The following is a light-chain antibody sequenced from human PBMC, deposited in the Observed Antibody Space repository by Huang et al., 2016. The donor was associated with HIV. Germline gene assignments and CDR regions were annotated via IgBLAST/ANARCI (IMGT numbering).Light chain of an antibody. CDR2: GAS. CDR3: QQLHTYPIT. J-gene: IGKJ5*01. V-gene: IGKV1-13*02. CDR1: QDIGSS. Sequence: QLTQSPPSLSASVGDTVTISCRASQDIGSSLAWYQQKTGRAPKLLISGASTLQTGVPSRFSADAAGTFFTLFIADLQPEDFATYYCQQLHTYPITLGQGTRLEIK.